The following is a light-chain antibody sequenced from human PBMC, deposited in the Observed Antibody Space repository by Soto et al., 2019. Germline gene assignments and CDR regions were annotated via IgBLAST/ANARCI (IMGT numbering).Light chain of an antibody. V-gene: IGKV3-20*01. Sequence: EIVLTQSPGTLSLSPGERATLSCWASQSVISNYLAWYQQKPGHAPSLLIYGASSRATGIPDRFSGVGSGTVFTLTISRLEPEDFEVYYCQQYGRSPLTFGGGTKVEIK. CDR2: GAS. J-gene: IGKJ4*01. CDR3: QQYGRSPLT. CDR1: QSVISNY.